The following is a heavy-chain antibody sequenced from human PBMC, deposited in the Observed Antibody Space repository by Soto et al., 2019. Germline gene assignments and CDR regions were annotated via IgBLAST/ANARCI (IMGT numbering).Heavy chain of an antibody. CDR2: IHNSGST. CDR3: ARDLGSEQWFFDN. J-gene: IGHJ4*02. Sequence: QVQLQESGPGLVKPSQTLSLTCLVSGASVSGDGSYCSWIRQHPGKGLEFIGYIHNSGSTYSNPSLDNRVAMSIDTSKNQFSLRLSSVTAADSAVYFCARDLGSEQWFFDNWGQGILVTVS. V-gene: IGHV4-31*03. CDR1: GASVSGDGSY. D-gene: IGHD6-19*01.